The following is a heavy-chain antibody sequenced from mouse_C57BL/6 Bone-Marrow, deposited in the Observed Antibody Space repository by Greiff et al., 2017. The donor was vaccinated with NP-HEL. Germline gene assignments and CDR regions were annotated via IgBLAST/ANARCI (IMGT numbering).Heavy chain of an antibody. D-gene: IGHD1-1*01. V-gene: IGHV1-39*01. CDR1: GYSFTDYN. J-gene: IGHJ1*03. Sequence: VQLQQSGPELVKPGASVKISCKASGYSFTDYNMNWVKQSNGKSLEWIGVINPNYGTTSYNQKFKGKATLTVDQSSSTAYMQLNSLTSEDSAVYYCGLYYGSSYWYFDVWGTGTTVTVSS. CDR3: GLYYGSSYWYFDV. CDR2: INPNYGTT.